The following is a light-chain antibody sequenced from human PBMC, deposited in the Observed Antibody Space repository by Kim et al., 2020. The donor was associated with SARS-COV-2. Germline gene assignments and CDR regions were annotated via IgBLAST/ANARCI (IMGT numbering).Light chain of an antibody. Sequence: SPGERATRSCRASQRVGSNVAWYQQKPGQAPRLLIYGTSTRATGIPARFSGSGSGTEFTLTISSLQSEDLAVYHCQQYDDWPPWTFGQGTKVDIK. CDR1: QRVGSN. V-gene: IGKV3-15*01. CDR2: GTS. J-gene: IGKJ1*01. CDR3: QQYDDWPPWT.